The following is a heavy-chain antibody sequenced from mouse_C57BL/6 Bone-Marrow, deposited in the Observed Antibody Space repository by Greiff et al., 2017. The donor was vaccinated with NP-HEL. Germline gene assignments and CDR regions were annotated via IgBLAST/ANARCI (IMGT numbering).Heavy chain of an antibody. CDR3: ARYGYEFAY. CDR1: GYSFTGYY. J-gene: IGHJ3*01. Sequence: EVQLKESGPELVKPGASVKISCKASGYSFTGYYMNWVKQSPEKSLEWIGEINPSTGGTTYNQKFKAKATLTVDKSSSTAYMQLKSLTSEDSAVYYCARYGYEFAYWGQGTLVTVSA. V-gene: IGHV1-42*01. D-gene: IGHD2-2*01. CDR2: INPSTGGT.